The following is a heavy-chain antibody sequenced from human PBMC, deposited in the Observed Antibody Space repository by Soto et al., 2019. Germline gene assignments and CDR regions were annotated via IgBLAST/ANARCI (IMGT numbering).Heavy chain of an antibody. J-gene: IGHJ6*02. CDR3: AMGPVLRGLEWKMGDFHDYGMDV. Sequence: QVQLVQSGAEVKKPGSSVKVSCKASGGTFSSYAISWVRQAPGQGLEWMGGIIPFFGTANYAQKFQGRVTIIADKSTSTAYMELSSLRSEETGVYYCAMGPVLRGLEWKMGDFHDYGMDVWGQGTTVTVSS. CDR2: IIPFFGTA. V-gene: IGHV1-69*06. CDR1: GGTFSSYA. D-gene: IGHD3-3*01.